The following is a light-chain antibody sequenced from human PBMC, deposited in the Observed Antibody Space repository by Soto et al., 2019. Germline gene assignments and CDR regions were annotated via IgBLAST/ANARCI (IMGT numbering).Light chain of an antibody. V-gene: IGKV3-20*01. CDR3: QQYRSSPFT. CDR2: DAS. CDR1: QSLSDTY. J-gene: IGKJ4*01. Sequence: EIVLTLSPGTLSLSPGERATLSCRASQSLSDTYLAWYQHKPGQAPKLLIYDASSRATGIPGRFSGSGFGTDFTLTINRLEPEDFAVYYCQQYRSSPFTFGGGTKVDIK.